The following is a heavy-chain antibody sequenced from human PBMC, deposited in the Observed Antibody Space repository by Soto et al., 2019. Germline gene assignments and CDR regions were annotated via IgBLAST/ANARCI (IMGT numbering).Heavy chain of an antibody. D-gene: IGHD2-2*03. V-gene: IGHV3-23*01. CDR3: AKDTLDPQDY. CDR1: ACTFSSYS. J-gene: IGHJ4*02. Sequence: LRLSCAASACTFSSYSMSRVRHAPGKGLEWVSAISGSGGSTYYADSVKGRFTISRDNSKNTLYLQMNSLRAEDTAVYYCAKDTLDPQDYWGQGTLVTVSS. CDR2: ISGSGGST.